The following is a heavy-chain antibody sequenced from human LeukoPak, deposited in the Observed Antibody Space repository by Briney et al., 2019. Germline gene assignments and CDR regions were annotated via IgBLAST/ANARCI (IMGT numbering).Heavy chain of an antibody. CDR1: GFTVSSFA. CDR2: LSRSGGST. Sequence: SGGSLRLSCAASGFTVSSFAMSWVRQAPGKGLEWVSALSRSGGSTYYADFVKSRFTISRDNSKNTLYLQMNSLRAEDTAIYYCAKGGDSNYDYFDYWGQGTLVTVSS. D-gene: IGHD4-11*01. CDR3: AKGGDSNYDYFDY. V-gene: IGHV3-23*01. J-gene: IGHJ4*02.